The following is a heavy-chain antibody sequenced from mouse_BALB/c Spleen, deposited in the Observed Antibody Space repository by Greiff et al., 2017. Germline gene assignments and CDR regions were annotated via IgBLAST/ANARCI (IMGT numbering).Heavy chain of an antibody. J-gene: IGHJ3*01. D-gene: IGHD2-3*01. Sequence: EVKLMESGGGLVKPGGSLKLSCAASGFTFSSYAMSWVRQTPEKRLEWVASISSGGSTYYPDSVKGRFTISRDNARNILYLQMSSLRSEDTAMYYCARGGWLLAFAYWGQGTLVTVSA. V-gene: IGHV5-6-5*01. CDR1: GFTFSSYA. CDR3: ARGGWLLAFAY. CDR2: ISSGGST.